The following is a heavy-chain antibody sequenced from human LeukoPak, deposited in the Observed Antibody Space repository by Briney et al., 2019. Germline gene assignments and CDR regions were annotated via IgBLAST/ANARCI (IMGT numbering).Heavy chain of an antibody. J-gene: IGHJ4*02. CDR2: ISSTGSAI. Sequence: PGGSLRLSCAASGSSFSSYEMNWVRQAPGKGLEWISYISSTGSAIFYADSVKGRFTISRDNAKNSLYLQMNSLRAEDTAFYYCATKGGFADWGQGTLVTVSS. CDR1: GSSFSSYE. V-gene: IGHV3-48*03. CDR3: ATKGGFAD. D-gene: IGHD5-12*01.